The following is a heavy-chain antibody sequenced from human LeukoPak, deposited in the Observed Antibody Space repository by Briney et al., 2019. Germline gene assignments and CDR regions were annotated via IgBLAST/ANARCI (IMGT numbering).Heavy chain of an antibody. V-gene: IGHV1-2*02. D-gene: IGHD1-26*01. Sequence: ASVKVSCKASGYTFSGYYIHWVRQAPGQGLERVGWINPNSGGTNYAQKFQGRVTMTRDTSISTAYMELSRLISDDTAVYYCARGLTLYTGSYYPQDVWGKGTTVTVSS. CDR2: INPNSGGT. J-gene: IGHJ6*04. CDR3: ARGLTLYTGSYYPQDV. CDR1: GYTFSGYY.